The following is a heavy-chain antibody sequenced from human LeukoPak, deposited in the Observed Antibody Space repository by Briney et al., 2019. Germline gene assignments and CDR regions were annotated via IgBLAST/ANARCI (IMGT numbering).Heavy chain of an antibody. CDR2: ISSSSSYI. CDR3: ARDRGSSGWIDAFDI. Sequence: PGGSLRLSCAASGFTFNTYNMNWVRQAPGKGLEWVSSISSSSSYIYYADSVKGRFTISRDNAKNSLYLQMNSLRAEDTAVYYCARDRGSSGWIDAFDIWGQGTMVTVSS. CDR1: GFTFNTYN. J-gene: IGHJ3*02. D-gene: IGHD6-19*01. V-gene: IGHV3-21*01.